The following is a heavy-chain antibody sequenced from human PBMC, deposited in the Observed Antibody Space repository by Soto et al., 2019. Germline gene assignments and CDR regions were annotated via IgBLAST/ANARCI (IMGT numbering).Heavy chain of an antibody. CDR1: GGSISSYY. V-gene: IGHV4-59*01. CDR2: IYYSGST. D-gene: IGHD3-22*01. J-gene: IGHJ3*02. CDR3: ARGNGVYYDSSALELQFDI. Sequence: SETLSLTCTVSGGSISSYYWSWIRQPPGKGLEWIGYIYYSGSTNYNPSLKSRVTISVDTSKNQFSLKLSSVTAADTAVYYCARGNGVYYDSSALELQFDIWGQGTMVTVSS.